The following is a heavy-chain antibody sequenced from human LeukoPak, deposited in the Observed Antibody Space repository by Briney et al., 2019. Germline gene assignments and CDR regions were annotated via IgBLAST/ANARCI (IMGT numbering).Heavy chain of an antibody. D-gene: IGHD6-19*01. J-gene: IGHJ4*02. CDR2: IKSKTDGGTT. V-gene: IGHV3-15*01. CDR1: GFTFSNAW. CDR3: TTEVYSSGWYFY. Sequence: GGSLRLSCAASGFTFSNAWMSWVRQAPGKGLEWVGRIKSKTDGGTTEYAAPVKGRFTISRDDSKNTLYLQMNSLKTEDTAVYYCTTEVYSSGWYFYWGQGTLVTVSS.